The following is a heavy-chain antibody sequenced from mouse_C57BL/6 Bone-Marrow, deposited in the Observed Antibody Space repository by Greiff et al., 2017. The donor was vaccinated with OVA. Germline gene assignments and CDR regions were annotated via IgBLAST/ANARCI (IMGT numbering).Heavy chain of an antibody. CDR1: GYAFSSSW. V-gene: IGHV1-82*01. D-gene: IGHD1-1*01. Sequence: QVQLQQSGPELVKPGASVKISCKASGYAFSSSWMNWVKQRPGKGLEWIGRIYPGDGDTNYNGKFKGKATLTADKSSSTAYMQLSSLTSEDSAVYFCAEFITTVVAKDAMDYWGQGTSVTVSS. J-gene: IGHJ4*01. CDR2: IYPGDGDT. CDR3: AEFITTVVAKDAMDY.